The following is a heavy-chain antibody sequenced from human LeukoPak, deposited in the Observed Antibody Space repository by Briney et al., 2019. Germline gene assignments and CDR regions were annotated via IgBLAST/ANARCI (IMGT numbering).Heavy chain of an antibody. J-gene: IGHJ5*02. CDR2: ISADGSVT. V-gene: IGHV3-74*01. CDR1: GFTFSRYW. D-gene: IGHD2-15*01. CDR3: ATAGGDGSRMGFDP. Sequence: PGGSLRLSCADSGFTFSRYWMHWLRQTPGKGLVWVSCISADGSVTRYADSVKGRFTISRDSTKSTLYLQMHSLRAEDTAVYYCATAGGDGSRMGFDPWGQGTLVAVSS.